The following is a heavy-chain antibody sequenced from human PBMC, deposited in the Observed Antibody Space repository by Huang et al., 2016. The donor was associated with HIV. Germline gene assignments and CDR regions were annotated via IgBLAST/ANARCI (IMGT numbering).Heavy chain of an antibody. CDR2: IYSKGST. J-gene: IGHJ6*03. V-gene: IGHV4-39*01. CDR1: GGSIRSSDYH. Sequence: QLLLQESGPGLVKPSEALALTCAVSGGSIRSSDYHWGWIRQPPGKGLEWNGSIYSKGSTRYSPSLKSRVTIAVDTSKNLFFLNLTSMTAADTAVYYCARHREGPVAYYSGWGSHLNYMDVWGRGRTVVVSS. CDR3: ARHREGPVAYYSGWGSHLNYMDV. D-gene: IGHD3-10*01.